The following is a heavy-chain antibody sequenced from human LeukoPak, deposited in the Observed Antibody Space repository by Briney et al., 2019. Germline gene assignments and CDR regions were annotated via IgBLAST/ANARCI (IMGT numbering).Heavy chain of an antibody. Sequence: SETLSLTCTVSGGSISSYYWSWIRQPPGKGLEWIGYIYYSGSTNYNPSLKSRVTISVDTSKNQFSLKLSSVTAADTAVHYCARDLIDVVRGENWFDPWGQGTLVTVSS. J-gene: IGHJ5*02. V-gene: IGHV4-59*01. D-gene: IGHD3-10*01. CDR3: ARDLIDVVRGENWFDP. CDR2: IYYSGST. CDR1: GGSISSYY.